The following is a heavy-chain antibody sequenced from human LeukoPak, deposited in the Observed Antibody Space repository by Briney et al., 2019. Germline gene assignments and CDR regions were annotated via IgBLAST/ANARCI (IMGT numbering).Heavy chain of an antibody. V-gene: IGHV3-48*01. D-gene: IGHD2-21*01. CDR2: ITSSSSTM. J-gene: IGHJ5*02. Sequence: GGSLRLSCAASGSTFSTYSMNWVRQAPGKGLEWVSYITSSSSTMFYADSVKGRFTISRDNAENSMYLQMNNLRVEDTAVYYCARLAIRGIDLSNPEFDPWGQGTLVTVSS. CDR3: ARLAIRGIDLSNPEFDP. CDR1: GSTFSTYS.